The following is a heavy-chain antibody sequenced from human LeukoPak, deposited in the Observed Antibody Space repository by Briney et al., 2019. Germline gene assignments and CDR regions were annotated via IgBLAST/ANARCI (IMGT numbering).Heavy chain of an antibody. D-gene: IGHD3-10*01. J-gene: IGHJ5*02. CDR3: ARGGGEFNWLDP. CDR2: IYTSGST. Sequence: PSQTLSLTCTVPGGSISSGSYYWTWIRQPAGKGLEWIGRIYTSGSTNYSPSLESRVTISLDTSNNQFSLKLSSVTAADTAVYYCARGGGEFNWLDPWGQGTLVTVSS. V-gene: IGHV4-61*02. CDR1: GGSISSGSYY.